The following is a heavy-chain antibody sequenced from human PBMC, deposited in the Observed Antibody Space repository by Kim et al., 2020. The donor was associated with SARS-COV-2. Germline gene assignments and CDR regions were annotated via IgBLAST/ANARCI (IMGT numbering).Heavy chain of an antibody. V-gene: IGHV3-23*01. J-gene: IGHJ4*02. CDR2: ITRDGST. Sequence: GGSLRLSCAASGFIFSTYDMSWVRQAPGKGLEWISAITRDGSTFYADSVKGRFTISRDNSENTLHLQMVSLRVEDTGVYYCAREPARRADYCVRGTLVTV. CDR3: AREPARRADY. CDR1: GFIFSTYD. D-gene: IGHD1-1*01.